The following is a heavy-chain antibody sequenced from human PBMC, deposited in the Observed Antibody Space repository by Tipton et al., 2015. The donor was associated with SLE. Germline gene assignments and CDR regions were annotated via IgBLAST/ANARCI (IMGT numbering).Heavy chain of an antibody. CDR3: ARGPVGAKSNY. V-gene: IGHV4-34*01. J-gene: IGHJ4*02. CDR1: GGSFSGYY. Sequence: TLSLTCGVSGGSFSGYYWTWIRQPPGKGLEWIGEINHSGSAYYNPSLKSRVTMSVDRSKNQFSLRVRSVTAADTAVYYCARGPVGAKSNYWGQGNLVTVSS. D-gene: IGHD1-26*01. CDR2: INHSGSA.